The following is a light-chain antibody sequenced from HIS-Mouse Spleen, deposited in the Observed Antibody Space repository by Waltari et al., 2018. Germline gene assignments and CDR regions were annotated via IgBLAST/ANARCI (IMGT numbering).Light chain of an antibody. J-gene: IGLJ2*01. CDR2: EDS. Sequence: SYELPQPPSVSVSPGQTASSTCSGDALPKKYAFWYQQKSGQAPVLVFYEDSKRPSGIPGRFSGSSSGTMATLTISGAQVEDEADYYCYSTDSSGNHRVFGGGTKLTVL. V-gene: IGLV3-10*01. CDR3: YSTDSSGNHRV. CDR1: ALPKKY.